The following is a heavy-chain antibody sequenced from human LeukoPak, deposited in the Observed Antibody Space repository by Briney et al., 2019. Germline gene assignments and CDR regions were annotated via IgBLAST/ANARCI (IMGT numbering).Heavy chain of an antibody. Sequence: GGSLRLSCAASGFTFSSYEMNWVRQAPGKGLEWVSVIYSGGSTYYADSVKGRFTISRDNSKNTLYLQMNSLRAEDTAVYYCARAENDYGDYVFGYWGQGTLVTVSS. V-gene: IGHV3-53*01. CDR3: ARAENDYGDYVFGY. CDR2: IYSGGST. CDR1: GFTFSSYE. J-gene: IGHJ4*02. D-gene: IGHD4-17*01.